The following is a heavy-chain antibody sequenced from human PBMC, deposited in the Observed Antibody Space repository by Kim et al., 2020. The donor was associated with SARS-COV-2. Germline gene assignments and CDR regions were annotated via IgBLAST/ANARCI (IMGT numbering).Heavy chain of an antibody. CDR3: VRGQQWLIKN. CDR2: ISRECSEI. Sequence: GGSLRLSCAASGFTFDGDAVDWVRKVPGRGMEWVALISRECSEIKYADSVKGRFTISRDKSKKSVYLQMNSLRSEDTALYYCVRGQQWLIKNWGQGTQVTVSS. CDR1: GFTFDGDA. J-gene: IGHJ4*02. D-gene: IGHD6-19*01. V-gene: IGHV3-43*02.